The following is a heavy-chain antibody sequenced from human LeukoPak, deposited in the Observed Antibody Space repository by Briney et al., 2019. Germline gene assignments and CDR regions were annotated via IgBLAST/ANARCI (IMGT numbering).Heavy chain of an antibody. J-gene: IGHJ4*02. V-gene: IGHV1-69-2*01. Sequence: ASVKVSCKASGYTFTDYHMHWVRQAPGGGLEWMGRIDPQDDDTIYAEKFQGRVTIMVDTSTDTAYMELSSLRSEDTAFYYCTTGPYQFLYRYWGQGTLVTVSS. CDR2: IDPQDDDT. CDR3: TTGPYQFLYRY. CDR1: GYTFTDYH. D-gene: IGHD2/OR15-2a*01.